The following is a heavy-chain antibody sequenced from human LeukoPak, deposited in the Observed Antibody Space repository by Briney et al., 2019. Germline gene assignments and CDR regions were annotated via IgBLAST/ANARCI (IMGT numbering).Heavy chain of an antibody. J-gene: IGHJ6*02. V-gene: IGHV3-66*01. Sequence: PGGSLRLSCAASGFTVSSNYMSWVRQAPGKGLEWVSVIYSGGSTYYADSVKGRFTISRDNSKNTLYLQMNSLRAEDTAVYYCARDGGLWFGELTDYSGMDVWGQGTTVTVSS. D-gene: IGHD3-10*01. CDR1: GFTVSSNY. CDR2: IYSGGST. CDR3: ARDGGLWFGELTDYSGMDV.